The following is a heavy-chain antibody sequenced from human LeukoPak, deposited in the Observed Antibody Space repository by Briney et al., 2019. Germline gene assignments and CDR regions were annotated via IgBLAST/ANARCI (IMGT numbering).Heavy chain of an antibody. J-gene: IGHJ4*02. CDR1: GGTFSSCA. D-gene: IGHD4-4*01. CDR2: IIPILGIA. Sequence: SVKVSCKASGGTFSSCAISWVRQAPGQGLEWMGRIIPILGIANYAQKFQGRVTITADKSTSTAYMELSSLRSEDTAVYYCARGRGNSYYFDYWGQGTLVTVSS. V-gene: IGHV1-69*04. CDR3: ARGRGNSYYFDY.